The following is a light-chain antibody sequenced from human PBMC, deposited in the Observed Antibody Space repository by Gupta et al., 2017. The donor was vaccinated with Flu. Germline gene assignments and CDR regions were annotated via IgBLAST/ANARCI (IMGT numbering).Light chain of an antibody. CDR2: GAS. V-gene: IGKV3-15*01. Sequence: EIVMTQSPGTLSVSPGERVTLSCRASQSVTSNLAWYQHKPGQAPRLLIYGASTRATDIPARFSGSGSGTEFTLTISSLQSEDFAVYYCQKYNSWPSFGQGTKVDIK. J-gene: IGKJ1*01. CDR3: QKYNSWPS. CDR1: QSVTSN.